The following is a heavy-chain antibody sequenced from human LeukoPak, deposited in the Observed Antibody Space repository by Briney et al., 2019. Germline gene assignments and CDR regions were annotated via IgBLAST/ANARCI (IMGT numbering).Heavy chain of an antibody. CDR3: ARVGIAAAYYFDY. CDR1: GGSFSGYY. V-gene: IGHV4-34*01. D-gene: IGHD6-13*01. CDR2: INHSGST. Sequence: SETLSLTCAVYGGSFSGYYWSWIRQPPGKGLEWIGEINHSGSTNYNPSLESRVTISVDTSKNQFSLKLSSVTAADTAVYYCARVGIAAAYYFDYWGQGTLVTVSS. J-gene: IGHJ4*02.